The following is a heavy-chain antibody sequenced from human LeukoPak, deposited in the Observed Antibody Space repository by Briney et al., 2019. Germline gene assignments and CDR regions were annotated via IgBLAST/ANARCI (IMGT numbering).Heavy chain of an antibody. CDR3: ARHYRGLDY. J-gene: IGHJ4*02. V-gene: IGHV4-61*03. CDR2: IYNGGST. CDR1: GASVNSDSYY. D-gene: IGHD4-23*01. Sequence: SETLSLTCTVSGASVNSDSYYWSWIRQPPGKGLEWVGHIYNGGSTNYNPSLKSRVTMSVDTSKYHFSVKLSSVTAADTAVYYCARHYRGLDYWGQGTLATVSS.